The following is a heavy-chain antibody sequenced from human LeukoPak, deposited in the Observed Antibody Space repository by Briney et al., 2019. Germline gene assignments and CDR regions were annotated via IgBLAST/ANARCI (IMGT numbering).Heavy chain of an antibody. CDR1: GFIFSNSA. V-gene: IGHV3-21*01. J-gene: IGHJ4*02. Sequence: GGSLRLSCAASGFIFSNSAMNWVRQAPGKGLEWVSSINNDGTYIYYAGSVKGRFTISRDNAKNSLYLRLNSLRVEDTAVYYCARVRKDKEAIAAAGSFDYWGQGTLVTVSS. D-gene: IGHD6-13*01. CDR3: ARVRKDKEAIAAAGSFDY. CDR2: INNDGTYI.